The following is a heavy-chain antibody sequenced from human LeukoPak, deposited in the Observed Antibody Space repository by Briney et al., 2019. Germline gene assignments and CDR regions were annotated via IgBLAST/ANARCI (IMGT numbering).Heavy chain of an antibody. J-gene: IGHJ4*02. V-gene: IGHV1-46*01. CDR2: INPSGGST. CDR3: ARGHTAVDY. D-gene: IGHD5-18*01. Sequence: ASVKVSCKASGGTFSSYAISWVRQAPGQGLEWMGIINPSGGSTSYAQKFQGRVTMTRDTSTSTVYMELSSLRSEDTAVYYCARGHTAVDYWGQGTLVTVSS. CDR1: GGTFSSYA.